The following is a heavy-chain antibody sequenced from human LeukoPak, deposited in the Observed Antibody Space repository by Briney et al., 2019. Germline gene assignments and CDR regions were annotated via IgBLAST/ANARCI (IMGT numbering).Heavy chain of an antibody. CDR1: GFTFSTYA. CDR3: AKGFSGWSEDYFDY. Sequence: GGSLRLSCAASGFTFSTYAVNWVRQAPGKGLEWVSTISGSGDSTYYADSVKGRFTISRDNSKNTLYLQMNSLRAEDTAVYYCAKGFSGWSEDYFDYWGQGTLVTVSS. V-gene: IGHV3-23*01. J-gene: IGHJ4*02. D-gene: IGHD6-19*01. CDR2: ISGSGDST.